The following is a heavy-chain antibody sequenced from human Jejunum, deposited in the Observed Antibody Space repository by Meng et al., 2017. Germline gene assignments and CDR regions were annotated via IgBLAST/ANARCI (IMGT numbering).Heavy chain of an antibody. CDR2: IYYTGSA. Sequence: SETLSLTCTVSGDSVNSGIYYWSWIRQPPGKGLEWIGYIYYTGSAHYNPSLKSRVTISLDTSKNQFSLKLSSVTAADTAVYYCAREKWHSSSWYGYWGQGTLVTVSS. J-gene: IGHJ4*02. CDR3: AREKWHSSSWYGY. CDR1: GDSVNSGIYY. D-gene: IGHD6-13*01. V-gene: IGHV4-61*01.